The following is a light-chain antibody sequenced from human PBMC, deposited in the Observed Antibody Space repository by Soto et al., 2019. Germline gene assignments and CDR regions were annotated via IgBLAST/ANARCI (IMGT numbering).Light chain of an antibody. J-gene: IGKJ1*01. CDR2: KIS. CDR1: QSLVDSDGNTY. Sequence: DVVMTQSPLSLPVTLGQPASISCRSSQSLVDSDGNTYLSWSQQRPGQSPRRLIYKISNRDSGVPDRFSGSGSGTDFTLKISRVEAEDVGVYYCMQGAHWPPWTFGQGTKVDIK. V-gene: IGKV2-30*01. CDR3: MQGAHWPPWT.